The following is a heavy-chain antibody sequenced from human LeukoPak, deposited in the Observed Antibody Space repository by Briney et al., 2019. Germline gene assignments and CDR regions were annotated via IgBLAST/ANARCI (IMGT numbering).Heavy chain of an antibody. CDR3: ARGHHGSGSYSS. Sequence: SETLSLTCAVYGGSFSGYYWSWIRQPPGKGLEWIGEINQSGSTNYNPSLKSRVTISVDTSKNQFSLKLSSVTAADTAVYYCARGHHGSGSYSSWGQGTLVTVSS. J-gene: IGHJ4*02. CDR2: INQSGST. V-gene: IGHV4-34*01. CDR1: GGSFSGYY. D-gene: IGHD3-10*01.